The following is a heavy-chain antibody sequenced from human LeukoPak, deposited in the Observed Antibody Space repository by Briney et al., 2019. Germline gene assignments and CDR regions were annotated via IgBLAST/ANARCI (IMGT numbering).Heavy chain of an antibody. CDR2: INHSGST. V-gene: IGHV4-34*01. J-gene: IGHJ6*02. CDR1: GGSFSGYY. CDR3: ARDYDSWSGYPFLGMDV. D-gene: IGHD3-3*01. Sequence: SETLSLTCAVYGGSFSGYYWSWIRQPPGKGLEWIGEINHSGSTNYNPSLKSRVTISVDTPKNQFSLKLSSVTAADTAVYYCARDYDSWSGYPFLGMDVWGQGTTVTASS.